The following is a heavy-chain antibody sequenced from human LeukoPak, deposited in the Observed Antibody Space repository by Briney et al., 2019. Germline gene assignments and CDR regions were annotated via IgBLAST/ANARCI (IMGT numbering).Heavy chain of an antibody. V-gene: IGHV4-59*01. J-gene: IGHJ4*02. CDR3: ARDKYSSSWYQH. Sequence: SETLSLTCTVSGGSISSYYWSWIRQPPGKGLEWIGYIYYSGSTNYNPSLKSRVTISVDTSKNQFSLKLSSVTAADTAVYYCARDKYSSSWYQHWGQGTLVTVSS. CDR2: IYYSGST. D-gene: IGHD6-13*01. CDR1: GGSISSYY.